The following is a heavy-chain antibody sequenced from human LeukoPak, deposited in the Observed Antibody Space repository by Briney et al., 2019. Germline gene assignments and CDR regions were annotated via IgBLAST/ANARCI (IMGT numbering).Heavy chain of an antibody. CDR2: ITSSSAHM. J-gene: IGHJ6*04. V-gene: IGHV3-21*01. Sequence: GGSLRLSCAASGFTLSSYTMSWVRQAPGKGLEWVSCITSSSAHMYYADSVKGRFSISRDNAKNSLYLQMNSLRAEDTAVYYCAREDMVWSSYLDVWGKGTTVTVSS. D-gene: IGHD3-3*01. CDR1: GFTLSSYT. CDR3: AREDMVWSSYLDV.